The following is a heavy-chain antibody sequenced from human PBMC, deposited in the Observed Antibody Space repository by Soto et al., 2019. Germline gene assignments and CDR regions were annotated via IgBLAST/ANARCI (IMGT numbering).Heavy chain of an antibody. CDR1: GFTLSGYA. CDR3: ARRARPDFYYMDV. Sequence: EVQLAESGGGLAQPGGSLRLSCAASGFTLSGYAMDWVRQAPGKGLEYVSGISSNGVGTYYANSVQGRFTISRDNSKNPVYLQMGSLSPEDMAVYYCARRARPDFYYMDVWGKGTTVTVSS. J-gene: IGHJ6*03. V-gene: IGHV3-64*01. CDR2: ISSNGVGT. D-gene: IGHD6-6*01.